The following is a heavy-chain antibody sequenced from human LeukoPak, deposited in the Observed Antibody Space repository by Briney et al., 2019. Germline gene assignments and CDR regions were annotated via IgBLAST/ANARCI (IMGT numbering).Heavy chain of an antibody. CDR2: ISGGGGST. Sequence: GGSLRLSCAASGFTFSTYAMSWVRQAPGKGLEWVSAISGGGGSTYYADSVKGRFTISRDNSKNTLSLQMNSLRAEDTAVYYCAKPGDSSRYFDYWGQGTLVTVSS. CDR1: GFTFSTYA. D-gene: IGHD3-22*01. J-gene: IGHJ4*02. CDR3: AKPGDSSRYFDY. V-gene: IGHV3-23*01.